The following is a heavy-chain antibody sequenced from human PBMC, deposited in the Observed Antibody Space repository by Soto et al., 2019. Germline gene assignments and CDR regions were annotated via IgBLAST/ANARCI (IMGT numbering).Heavy chain of an antibody. CDR3: VTEVNLRENWF. Sequence: ASVKVSCKTSGYTFTSYGIAWVRQAPGQGLEWMGWISTYKDDTKYAQKIQGRVTMNRNNSISTTYMKISSLKTEDTAVSATVTEVNLRENWF. D-gene: IGHD3-9*01. J-gene: IGHJ5*01. CDR2: ISTYKDDT. V-gene: IGHV1-18*01. CDR1: GYTFTSYG.